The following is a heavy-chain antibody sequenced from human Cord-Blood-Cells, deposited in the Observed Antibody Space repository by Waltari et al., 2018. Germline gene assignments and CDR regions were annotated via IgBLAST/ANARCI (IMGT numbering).Heavy chain of an antibody. Sequence: QVQLVQSGAEVKKPGYSVKVSCKASGGTFSSYAISWVRQAAGQGLEWMGRIIPILGIANYAQEVKGGVTITADKSTSTAYMELSILRSEDTAVYYCARDLRYCSSTSGYRVRYYYMDVWGKGTTVTVSS. J-gene: IGHJ6*03. CDR1: GGTFSSYA. CDR3: ARDLRYCSSTSGYRVRYYYMDV. D-gene: IGHD2-2*02. V-gene: IGHV1-69*09. CDR2: IIPILGIA.